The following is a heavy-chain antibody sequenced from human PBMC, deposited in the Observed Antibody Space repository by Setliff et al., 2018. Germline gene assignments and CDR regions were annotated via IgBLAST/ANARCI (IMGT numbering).Heavy chain of an antibody. J-gene: IGHJ6*04. CDR2: IRSRPYGGTT. CDR1: GFSFGDYA. CDR3: ARRGPGIGLDV. V-gene: IGHV3-49*04. D-gene: IGHD2-2*01. Sequence: PGGSLRLSCTTSGFSFGDYAMSWVRQAPGQGLEWVGFIRSRPYGGTTEYAASVEGRFTISRDDSKNTAYLQMNSLKTDDTALYYCARRGPGIGLDVWGKGTTVTVSS.